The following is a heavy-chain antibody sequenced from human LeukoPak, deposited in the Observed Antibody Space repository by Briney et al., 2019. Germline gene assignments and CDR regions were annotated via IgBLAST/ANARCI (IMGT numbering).Heavy chain of an antibody. CDR2: ISSSSSYI. CDR1: GFTFSSYS. CDR3: ARDSTYVRVVGAGRNWFDP. V-gene: IGHV3-21*01. Sequence: PGGSLRLSCAASGFTFSSYSMNWVRQAPGKGLEWVSSISSSSSYIYYADSVKGRFTISRDNAKNSLYLQMNGLRAEDTAVYYCARDSTYVRVVGAGRNWFDPWGQGTLVTVSS. D-gene: IGHD2-15*01. J-gene: IGHJ5*02.